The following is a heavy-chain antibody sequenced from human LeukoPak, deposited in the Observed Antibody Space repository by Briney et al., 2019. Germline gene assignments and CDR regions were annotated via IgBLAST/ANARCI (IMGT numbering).Heavy chain of an antibody. CDR1: GGSSSSYY. J-gene: IGHJ4*02. V-gene: IGHV4-34*01. CDR3: ARGVRVADY. Sequence: SETLSLTCAVYGGSSSSYYWGWIRQSPGRGLEWIGEINHTGSTYYNPSLKSRVSISEDTSKNQFSLKLSSVTAADAAVYYCARGVRVADYWGQGTLVTVSS. D-gene: IGHD2-15*01. CDR2: INHTGST.